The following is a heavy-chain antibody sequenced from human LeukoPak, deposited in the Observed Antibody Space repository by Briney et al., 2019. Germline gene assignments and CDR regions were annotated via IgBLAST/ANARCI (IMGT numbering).Heavy chain of an antibody. CDR2: IYYSGST. J-gene: IGHJ4*02. CDR1: GGSISSTSYY. V-gene: IGHV4-61*05. Sequence: SETLSLTCTVSGGSISSTSYYWGWIRQPPGKGLEWIGYIYYSGSTNYNPSLKRRVTMSVDTSKNQFSLKLSSVTAADTAVYYCARFEDYVSVGFDYWGQGTLVTVSS. D-gene: IGHD3-16*01. CDR3: ARFEDYVSVGFDY.